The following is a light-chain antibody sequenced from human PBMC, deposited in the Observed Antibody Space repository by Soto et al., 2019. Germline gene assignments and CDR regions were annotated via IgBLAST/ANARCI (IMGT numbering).Light chain of an antibody. Sequence: QSVLTQPPSASGTPGQRVTISWSGSSSNIGGNTVNWYQQLPGTAPKLLIYGNDQRPSGVPDRFSGSKSGTSASLAISGLQSEDEADYYCAAWDDSLNAFVFGTGTKVTVL. V-gene: IGLV1-44*01. CDR1: SSNIGGNT. CDR2: GND. J-gene: IGLJ1*01. CDR3: AAWDDSLNAFV.